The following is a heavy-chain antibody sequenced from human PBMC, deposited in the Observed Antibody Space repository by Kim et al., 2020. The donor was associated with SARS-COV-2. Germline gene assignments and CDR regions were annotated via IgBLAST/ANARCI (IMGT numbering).Heavy chain of an antibody. CDR2: LYSGGST. D-gene: IGHD3-3*01. J-gene: IGHJ4*02. CDR3: ARHKTAGNYNSPFDY. Sequence: GGSLRLSCAASGPTVSSNYMNWVRQAPGEGLEWVSVLYSGGSTHYADSVRGRFTISRDNSKNTLYLQMNSLRVEDTAIYYCARHKTAGNYNSPFDYWGQGTLVTVSS. V-gene: IGHV3-53*01. CDR1: GPTVSSNY.